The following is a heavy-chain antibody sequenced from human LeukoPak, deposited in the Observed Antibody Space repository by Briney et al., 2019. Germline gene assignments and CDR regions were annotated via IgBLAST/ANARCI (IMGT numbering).Heavy chain of an antibody. V-gene: IGHV3-74*01. CDR3: ARDQGMVRGVIIGAQDY. D-gene: IGHD3-10*01. CDR2: INSDGSST. CDR1: GFTFSSYW. Sequence: GGSLRLSCAASGFTFSSYWMHWVRQAPGKGLVWVSRINSDGSSTSYADSVKGRFTISRDNAKNTLYLQMNSLRAEDTAVYYCARDQGMVRGVIIGAQDYWGQGTLVTVSS. J-gene: IGHJ4*02.